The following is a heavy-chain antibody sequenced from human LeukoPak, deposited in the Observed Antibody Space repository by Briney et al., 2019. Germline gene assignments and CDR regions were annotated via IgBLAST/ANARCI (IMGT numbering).Heavy chain of an antibody. Sequence: GGSLRLSCATSGFTFSDAWMSWVRQVPGMGLEWVGRIKSKADGGTTDYAAPVKGRFTISRDDSKNTLYLQMNSLKTEDTAVYYCTTDQRRKGYWGQGTLVTVSS. CDR2: IKSKADGGTT. CDR3: TTDQRRKGY. V-gene: IGHV3-15*01. D-gene: IGHD5-24*01. J-gene: IGHJ4*02. CDR1: GFTFSDAW.